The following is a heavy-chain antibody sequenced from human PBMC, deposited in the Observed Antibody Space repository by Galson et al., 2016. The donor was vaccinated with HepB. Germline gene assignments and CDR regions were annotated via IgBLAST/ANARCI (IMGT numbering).Heavy chain of an antibody. J-gene: IGHJ6*02. V-gene: IGHV6-1*01. CDR1: GDSVSSNS. CDR2: TYYTSQWYN. D-gene: IGHD5-12*01. Sequence: CAISGDSVSSNSWNWIRQSPARGLEWLGRTYYTSQWYNDYAPFVKGRITINPDTSKNQFSLQLNSVTPEDTAVYFCARGWLKRGVGVWGQGSTVTVS. CDR3: ARGWLKRGVGV.